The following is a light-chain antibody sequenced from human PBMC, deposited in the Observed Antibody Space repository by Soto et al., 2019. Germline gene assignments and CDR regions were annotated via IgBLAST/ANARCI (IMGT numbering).Light chain of an antibody. CDR2: AAS. V-gene: IGKV1-39*01. CDR3: QYLNSFPLT. Sequence: DIQMTQSPSSLSASVGDRVTITCRASQTINNYVNWYQHRAGIAPKVLIYAASSLESGVPSRFSGSESGTEFTLTITSLQPEDVATYYCQYLNSFPLTFGGGTKVELK. CDR1: QTINNY. J-gene: IGKJ4*01.